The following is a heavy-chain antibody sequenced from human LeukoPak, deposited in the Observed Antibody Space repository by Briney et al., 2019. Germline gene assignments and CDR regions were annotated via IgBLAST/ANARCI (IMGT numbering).Heavy chain of an antibody. J-gene: IGHJ3*02. CDR3: ARHPYYYGSSEI. CDR2: IYYSGST. Sequence: PSETLSLTCTVSGGSISSYYWSWLRQPPGKGLEWIGYIYYSGSTNYNPSLKSRVTISVDTSKNQFSLKLSSVTAADTAVYYCARHPYYYGSSEIWGQGTMVTVSS. D-gene: IGHD3-10*01. V-gene: IGHV4-59*08. CDR1: GGSISSYY.